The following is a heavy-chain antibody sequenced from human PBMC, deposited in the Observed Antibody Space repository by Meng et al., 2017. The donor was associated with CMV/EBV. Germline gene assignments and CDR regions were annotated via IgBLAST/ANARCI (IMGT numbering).Heavy chain of an antibody. CDR1: GGSISSYY. J-gene: IGHJ4*02. CDR2: IYYSGST. V-gene: IGHV4-59*08. CDR3: ARPHYANYFDY. D-gene: IGHD4-17*01. Sequence: SETLSLTCAVYGGSISSYYWSWIRQPPGKGLEWIGYIYYSGSTYYNPSLKSRVTISVDTSKNQFSLKLSSVTAADTAVYYCARPHYANYFDYWGQGTLVTVSS.